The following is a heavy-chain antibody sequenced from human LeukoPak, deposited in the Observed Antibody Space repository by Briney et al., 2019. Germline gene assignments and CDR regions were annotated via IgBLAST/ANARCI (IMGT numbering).Heavy chain of an antibody. CDR2: IYYSGST. CDR3: ARADYGDYSIDS. J-gene: IGHJ4*02. CDR1: GGSISTNY. Sequence: SETLSLTCTVSGGSISTNYWNWIRQPPGKGLEWIGYIYYSGSTKYNPSLKSRVTISVDTPKNQFSLKLSSVTAADTAVYYCARADYGDYSIDSWGQGTLFTVSS. V-gene: IGHV4-59*01. D-gene: IGHD4-17*01.